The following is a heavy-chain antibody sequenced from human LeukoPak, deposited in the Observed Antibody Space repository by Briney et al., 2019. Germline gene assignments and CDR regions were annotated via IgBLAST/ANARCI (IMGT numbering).Heavy chain of an antibody. CDR3: ARTTLTSYYFDY. J-gene: IGHJ4*02. V-gene: IGHV4-31*03. Sequence: SQTLSLTCIVSGGSISSGGYYWSWIRQHPGKGLEWIGYIYYSGSTYYNPSLKSRVTISVDTSKNQFSLKLSSVTAADTAVYYCARTTLTSYYFDYWGQGTLVTVSS. D-gene: IGHD1-1*01. CDR1: GGSISSGGYY. CDR2: IYYSGST.